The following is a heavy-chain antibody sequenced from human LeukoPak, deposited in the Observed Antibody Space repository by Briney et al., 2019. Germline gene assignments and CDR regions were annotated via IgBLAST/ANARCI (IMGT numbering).Heavy chain of an antibody. D-gene: IGHD6-13*01. J-gene: IGHJ4*02. CDR1: GFTFTTYS. CDR2: ITSSSTSM. V-gene: IGHV3-21*01. CDR3: ASSRGSWPDYFDY. Sequence: GGSLRLSCAASGFTFTTYSMNWVRQAPGKGLEWVSSITSSSTSMYYADSVKGRFTISRDNARNSLYLQMNSLRAEDTAVYYCASSRGSWPDYFDYWGQGTLVTVSS.